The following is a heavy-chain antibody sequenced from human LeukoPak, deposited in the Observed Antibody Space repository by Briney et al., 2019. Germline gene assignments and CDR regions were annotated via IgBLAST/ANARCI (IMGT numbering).Heavy chain of an antibody. J-gene: IGHJ4*02. CDR1: GFTFRSYW. CDR3: AKFTRSSGDCL. Sequence: GGSLRLSCATSGFTFRSYWMSWGRQAPGKGLERVANKNQDGSVKKYVDSVNGRFTISRDNAMNSVDLQMNSLRPEHTAVYYCAKFTRSSGDCLWGQGILVAVYS. D-gene: IGHD2-21*01. V-gene: IGHV3-7*01. CDR2: KNQDGSVK.